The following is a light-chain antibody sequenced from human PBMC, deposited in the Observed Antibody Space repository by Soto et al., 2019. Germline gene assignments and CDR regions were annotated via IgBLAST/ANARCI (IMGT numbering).Light chain of an antibody. V-gene: IGKV1-39*01. Sequence: DIQMTQSPSSLSASVGDRVTITCRASQSISNYLNWYQQKQGKTPVLLIYATSTLQSGRPSRFSGSVSGTDFSLTISSLQPEDFATYYCQQSYSMFGQGTKVEIK. CDR1: QSISNY. CDR2: ATS. J-gene: IGKJ1*01. CDR3: QQSYSM.